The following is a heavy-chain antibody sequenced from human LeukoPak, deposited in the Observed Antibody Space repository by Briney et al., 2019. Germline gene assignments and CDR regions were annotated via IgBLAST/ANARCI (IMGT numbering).Heavy chain of an antibody. Sequence: SETLSLTCAVYGGSFSGYYWSWIRQPPGKGLEWIGEINHSGSTNYNPSLKSRVTISVDTSKNQFSLKLSSVTAADTAVYYCAREGEYQLLSDYYHYGMDVWGQGTTVTVSS. D-gene: IGHD2-2*01. CDR2: INHSGST. J-gene: IGHJ6*02. V-gene: IGHV4-34*01. CDR3: AREGEYQLLSDYYHYGMDV. CDR1: GGSFSGYY.